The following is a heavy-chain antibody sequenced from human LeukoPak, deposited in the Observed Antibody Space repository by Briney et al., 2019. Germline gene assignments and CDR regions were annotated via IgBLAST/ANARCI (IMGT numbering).Heavy chain of an antibody. J-gene: IGHJ4*02. D-gene: IGHD3-22*01. V-gene: IGHV4-4*07. CDR3: ARDLIGGSSGYYDY. Sequence: SETLSLTCSVSGGSISSYYWSWIRQPAGKGLEWIGRLYNTGSTNYNPSLKSRVTISVDTSKNQFSLRLSSVTAADTAVYYCARDLIGGSSGYYDYWGQGTLVTVSS. CDR2: LYNTGST. CDR1: GGSISSYY.